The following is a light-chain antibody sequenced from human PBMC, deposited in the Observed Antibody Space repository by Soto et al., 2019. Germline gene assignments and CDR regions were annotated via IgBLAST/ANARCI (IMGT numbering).Light chain of an antibody. CDR3: QQYNNWPRT. Sequence: VMTQSPATLSVSPGERATLSCRASQNLRSSLAWYQQKPGQAPRLLIYGASTRATGIPARFSGSGSGTEFTLTISSLQSEDFAVYYCQQYNNWPRTFGQGTKVDI. CDR2: GAS. J-gene: IGKJ1*01. CDR1: QNLRSS. V-gene: IGKV3-15*01.